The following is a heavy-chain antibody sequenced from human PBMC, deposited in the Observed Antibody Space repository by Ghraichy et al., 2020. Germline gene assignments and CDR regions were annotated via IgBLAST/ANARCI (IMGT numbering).Heavy chain of an antibody. CDR3: ARPQAEQHDY. J-gene: IGHJ4*02. CDR1: GFTFSSYA. Sequence: GGSLRLSCAASGFTFSSYAMHWVRQAPGKGLEWVAVISYDGSNKYYADSVKGRFTISRDNSKNTLYLQMNSLRAEDTAVYYCARPQAEQHDYWGQGTLVTVSS. V-gene: IGHV3-30*04. CDR2: ISYDGSNK.